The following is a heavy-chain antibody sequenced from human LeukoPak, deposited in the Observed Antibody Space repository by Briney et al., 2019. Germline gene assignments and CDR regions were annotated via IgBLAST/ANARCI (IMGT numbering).Heavy chain of an antibody. J-gene: IGHJ1*01. D-gene: IGHD6-19*01. Sequence: PGGSLRLSCAASGFTFSNAWMSWVRQAPGKGLEWVGRIKSKTDGGTTDYAAPVKGRFTISRDDSKNTLYLQMNSLKTEDTAAYYCTTDLKWLGTFTDFQHWGQGTLVTVSS. CDR1: GFTFSNAW. V-gene: IGHV3-15*01. CDR3: TTDLKWLGTFTDFQH. CDR2: IKSKTDGGTT.